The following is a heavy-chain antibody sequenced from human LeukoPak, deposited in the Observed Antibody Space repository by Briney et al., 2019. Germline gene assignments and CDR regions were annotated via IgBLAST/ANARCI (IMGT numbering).Heavy chain of an antibody. CDR3: TRDRGAYNLYDY. CDR1: GFTFGDYA. CDR2: IRSKAYGETA. V-gene: IGHV3-49*03. Sequence: GGSLRLSCTASGFTFGDYAMSWIRQAPGKGLEWVGFIRSKAYGETADYAASVKGRFTITRDDSKAIAYLQMNSLKTEDTAVYHCTRDRGAYNLYDYWGQGALVTVSS. D-gene: IGHD1-1*01. J-gene: IGHJ4*02.